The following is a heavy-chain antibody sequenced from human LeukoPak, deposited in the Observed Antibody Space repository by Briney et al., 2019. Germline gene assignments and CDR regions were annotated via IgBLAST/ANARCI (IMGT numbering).Heavy chain of an antibody. CDR3: ARLISCNSSGGLALDY. Sequence: PSETLSLTCTVSGGSISSYYWSWIRQPPGKGLEWIGYIYYSGGTNYNPSLKSRVTISVDTSKNQFSLKLSSVTAADTAVYYCARLISCNSSGGLALDYWGQGTLVTVSS. V-gene: IGHV4-59*08. CDR2: IYYSGGT. D-gene: IGHD6-25*01. CDR1: GGSISSYY. J-gene: IGHJ4*02.